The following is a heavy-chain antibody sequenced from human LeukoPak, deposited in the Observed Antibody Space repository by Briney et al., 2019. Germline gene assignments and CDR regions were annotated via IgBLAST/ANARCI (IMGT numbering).Heavy chain of an antibody. Sequence: SETLSLTCAVYGGSFSGYYWSWIRQPPGKGLEWIGEINHSGSTNYNPSLKSRVTISVDTSKNQFPLKQSTMTAADTAVYYCAREVAAGGMVYWGQGTLVTVSS. J-gene: IGHJ4*02. CDR3: AREVAAGGMVY. CDR1: GGSFSGYY. CDR2: INHSGST. V-gene: IGHV4-34*01. D-gene: IGHD6-13*01.